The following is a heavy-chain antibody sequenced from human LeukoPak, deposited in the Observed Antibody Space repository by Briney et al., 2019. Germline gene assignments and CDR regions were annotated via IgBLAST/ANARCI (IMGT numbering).Heavy chain of an antibody. D-gene: IGHD6-13*01. Sequence: GGSLRLSCAASGFTFSSFAMSWVRQAPGKGLEWVSGVSGGGGTTSYADSVKGRFTVSRDNSKNTLYLQMNTLRAEDTAMYYCAKGMSSSWTYYYFDCWGQGTLVTVSS. CDR1: GFTFSSFA. CDR3: AKGMSSSWTYYYFDC. CDR2: VSGGGGTT. V-gene: IGHV3-23*01. J-gene: IGHJ4*02.